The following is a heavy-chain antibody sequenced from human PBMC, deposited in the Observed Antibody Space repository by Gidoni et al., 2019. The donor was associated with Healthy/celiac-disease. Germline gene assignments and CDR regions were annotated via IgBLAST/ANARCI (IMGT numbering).Heavy chain of an antibody. J-gene: IGHJ6*02. V-gene: IGHV4-39*02. Sequence: QLQLQESGPGLVKPSETLSLTCTVSGGSLSLSSSYWCWIRQPPRKGLEWIGSIYYSGSTYYNPSLKSRVTISVDTSKNQFSLKLSSVTAADTAVYYCAREGYDSSGYYFVKPGLFLDVWGQGTTVTVSS. D-gene: IGHD3-22*01. CDR2: IYYSGST. CDR3: AREGYDSSGYYFVKPGLFLDV. CDR1: GGSLSLSSSY.